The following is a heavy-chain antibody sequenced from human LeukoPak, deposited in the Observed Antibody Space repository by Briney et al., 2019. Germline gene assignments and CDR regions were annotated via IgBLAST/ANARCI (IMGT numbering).Heavy chain of an antibody. CDR1: GDSISSSGYY. V-gene: IGHV4-39*07. CDR3: ARGRGYCSSTSCYTSYYYYYMDV. CDR2: INHSGST. Sequence: SETLSLTCSVSGDSISSSGYYWDWIRQPPGKGLEWIGEINHSGSTNYNPSLKSRVTISVDTSKNQFSLKLSSVTAADTAVYYCARGRGYCSSTSCYTSYYYYYMDVWGKGTTVTVSS. J-gene: IGHJ6*03. D-gene: IGHD2-2*02.